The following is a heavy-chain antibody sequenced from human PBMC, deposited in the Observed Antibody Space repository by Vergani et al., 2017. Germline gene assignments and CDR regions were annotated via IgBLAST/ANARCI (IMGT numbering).Heavy chain of an antibody. CDR2: IDPSDSYT. V-gene: IGHV5-10-1*03. CDR1: GYSFTSYW. CDR3: ASVLVAGTRNDYYGMDV. D-gene: IGHD6-19*01. J-gene: IGHJ6*02. Sequence: EVQLVQSGAEVKKPGESLRISCKGSGYSFTSYWISWVRQMPGKGLEWMGRIDPSDSYTNYSPSFQGHVTISADKSISTAYLQWSSLKASDTAMYYCASVLVAGTRNDYYGMDVWGQGTTVTVSS.